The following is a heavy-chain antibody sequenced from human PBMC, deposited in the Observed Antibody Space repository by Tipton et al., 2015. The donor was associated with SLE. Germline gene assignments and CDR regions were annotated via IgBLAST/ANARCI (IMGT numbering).Heavy chain of an antibody. V-gene: IGHV4-59*02. Sequence: TLSLTCTVSGVSVTNYYWSWIRQPPGKRLEWIGFIQGRENTNYNPSLESRVTISIDTSKHQFSLKLNSVTAADTAVYYCARRHYSGPFDSWGQGTLVTVSS. J-gene: IGHJ4*02. CDR3: ARRHYSGPFDS. CDR2: IQGRENT. D-gene: IGHD5-12*01. CDR1: GVSVTNYY.